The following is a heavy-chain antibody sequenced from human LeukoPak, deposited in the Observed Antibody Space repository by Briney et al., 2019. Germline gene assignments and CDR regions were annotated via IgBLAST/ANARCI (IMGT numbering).Heavy chain of an antibody. J-gene: IGHJ6*03. CDR2: IIPIFGTA. CDR1: GGTFSSYA. D-gene: IGHD4-11*01. Sequence: SVKVSCKASGGTFSSYAISWVRQAPGQGLEWMGGIIPIFGTANYAQKFQGRVTITTDESTSTAYMELSSRRSEDTAVYYCARDAEGPTVRVRYYYYMDVWGKGTTVTVSS. CDR3: ARDAEGPTVRVRYYYYMDV. V-gene: IGHV1-69*05.